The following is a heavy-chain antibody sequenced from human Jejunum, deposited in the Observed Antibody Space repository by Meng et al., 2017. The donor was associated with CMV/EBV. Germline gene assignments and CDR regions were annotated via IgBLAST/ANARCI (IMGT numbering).Heavy chain of an antibody. CDR3: ARGAGSSSSRRYLDY. D-gene: IGHD6-6*01. Sequence: VELGGGLVERGGPLRLSCAVSGFIVSSNYMSWVRQAPGKGREWVSVIYSGGGTYYADSVKGRFIISRENSKNTLYVQMNSLRGDDTAVYYCARGAGSSSSRRYLDYWGQGTLVTVSS. V-gene: IGHV3-66*01. J-gene: IGHJ4*03. CDR2: IYSGGGT. CDR1: GFIVSSNY.